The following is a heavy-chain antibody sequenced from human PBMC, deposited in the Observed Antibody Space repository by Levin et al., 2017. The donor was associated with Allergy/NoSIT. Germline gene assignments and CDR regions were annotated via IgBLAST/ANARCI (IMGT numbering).Heavy chain of an antibody. D-gene: IGHD1-14*01. V-gene: IGHV4-34*01. CDR2: INHSGST. CDR1: GGSFSGYY. CDR3: ARGGAARIHYYYYYGMDV. J-gene: IGHJ6*02. Sequence: SQTLSLTCAVYGGSFSGYYWSWIRQPPGKGLEWIGEINHSGSTNYNPSLKSRVTISVDTSKNQFSLKLSSVTAADTAVYYCARGGAARIHYYYYYGMDVWGQGTTVTVSS.